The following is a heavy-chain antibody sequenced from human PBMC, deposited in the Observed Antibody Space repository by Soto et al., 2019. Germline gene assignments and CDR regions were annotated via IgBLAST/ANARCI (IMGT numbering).Heavy chain of an antibody. J-gene: IGHJ4*02. CDR3: AGQPLTYDFFTGYFDY. CDR2: IYYSGST. D-gene: IGHD3-3*01. Sequence: KASETLSLTCTVSGGSISSSSYYWGWIRQPPGKGLEWIGSIYYSGSTYYNPSLKSRVTISVDTSKNQFSLKLSSVTAADTAVYYCAGQPLTYDFFTGYFDYWGQGTLVTVSS. V-gene: IGHV4-39*01. CDR1: GGSISSSSYY.